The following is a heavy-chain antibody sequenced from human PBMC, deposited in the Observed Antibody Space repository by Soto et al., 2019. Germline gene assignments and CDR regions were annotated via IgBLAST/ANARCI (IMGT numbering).Heavy chain of an antibody. CDR3: AGFSEVAATEINWFDP. Sequence: SETLSLTCTVSGASINSGDYYWSWLRQPPGKGLEWIGYIYYSGSTYYNPALKSRVTISVDTSKNQFSLKLSSVTAADTAVYYCAGFSEVAATEINWFDPWGQGTLVTVSS. CDR1: GASINSGDYY. D-gene: IGHD2-15*01. J-gene: IGHJ5*02. CDR2: IYYSGST. V-gene: IGHV4-30-4*01.